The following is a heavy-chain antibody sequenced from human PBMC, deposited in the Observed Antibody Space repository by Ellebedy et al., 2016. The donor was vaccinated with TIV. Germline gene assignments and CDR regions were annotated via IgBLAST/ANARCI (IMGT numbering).Heavy chain of an antibody. Sequence: SETLSLXXAVYGGSFSGYYWSWIRQPPGKGLEWIGEINHSGSTNYNPSLKSRVTISVDTSKNQFSLKLSSVTAADTAVYYCARAALKRTAYITMVRGAFDYWGQGTLVTVSS. J-gene: IGHJ4*02. CDR1: GGSFSGYY. D-gene: IGHD3-10*01. CDR2: INHSGST. CDR3: ARAALKRTAYITMVRGAFDY. V-gene: IGHV4-34*01.